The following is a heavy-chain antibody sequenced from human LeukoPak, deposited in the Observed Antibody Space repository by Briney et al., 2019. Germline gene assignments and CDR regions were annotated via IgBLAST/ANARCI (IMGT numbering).Heavy chain of an antibody. D-gene: IGHD5-18*01. CDR2: IYYSGST. V-gene: IGHV4-30-4*01. CDR3: ARASGRGYNYGYSY. Sequence: SETLSLTCTVSGDSISSGDYYWSWIRQPPGKGLEWIVYIYYSGSTYYNPSLKSRVTISVDTSKNQFSLKLSSVTAADTAVYYCARASGRGYNYGYSYWGQGTLVTVSS. J-gene: IGHJ4*02. CDR1: GDSISSGDYY.